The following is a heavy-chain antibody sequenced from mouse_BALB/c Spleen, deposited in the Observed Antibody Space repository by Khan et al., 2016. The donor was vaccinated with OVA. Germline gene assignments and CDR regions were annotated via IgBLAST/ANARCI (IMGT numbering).Heavy chain of an antibody. V-gene: IGHV1-69*02. CDR2: IDPSDSHT. CDR3: ASSYYVGSSTWFAY. CDR1: GYTFSSYW. J-gene: IGHJ3*01. Sequence: QVQLQQPGAELVKPGASVKLSCKASGYTFSSYWMHWVKQRPGQGLEWIGEIDPSDSHTNYNQKFKGKAPLNVDKSSGPAYMHLSSLTSEDSAVYCCASSYYVGSSTWFAYWGQGTLVTVSA. D-gene: IGHD1-1*01.